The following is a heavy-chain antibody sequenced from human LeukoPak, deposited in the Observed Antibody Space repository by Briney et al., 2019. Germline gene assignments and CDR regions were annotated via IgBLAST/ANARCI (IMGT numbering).Heavy chain of an antibody. Sequence: GGSLRLSCAASGFTFSNAWMSWVRQAPGKGLEWVGRIKSKTDGGTTDYAAPVKGRFTISRDDSKNTLYLQMNSLKTEDTAVYYCTTDPRLGESYSSYYYGMDVWGQGTTVTVSS. CDR1: GFTFSNAW. CDR3: TTDPRLGESYSSYYYGMDV. V-gene: IGHV3-15*01. D-gene: IGHD3-16*01. CDR2: IKSKTDGGTT. J-gene: IGHJ6*02.